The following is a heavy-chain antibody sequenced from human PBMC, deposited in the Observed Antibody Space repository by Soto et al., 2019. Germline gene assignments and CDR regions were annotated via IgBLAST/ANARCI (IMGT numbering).Heavy chain of an antibody. V-gene: IGHV3-23*01. D-gene: IGHD6-13*01. Sequence: RLSCAASGFTFSSYAMSWVRQAPGKGLEWVSAISGSGGSTYYADSVKGRFTISRDNSKNTLYLQMNSLRAEETAVYYCAKASLHSSSWYSEYFQHWGQGILVTVSS. CDR2: ISGSGGST. J-gene: IGHJ1*01. CDR1: GFTFSSYA. CDR3: AKASLHSSSWYSEYFQH.